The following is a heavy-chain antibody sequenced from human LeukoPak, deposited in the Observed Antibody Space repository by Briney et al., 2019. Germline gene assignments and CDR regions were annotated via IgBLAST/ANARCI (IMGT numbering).Heavy chain of an antibody. D-gene: IGHD6-13*01. J-gene: IGHJ4*02. Sequence: SSETLSLTCTVSGYSISSGYYWGWIRPPPGKGLEWIGSIYHSGSTYYNPSLKSRVTISVDTSKNQFSLKLSSVTAADTAVYYCARVWYSSSSKAGYFDYWGQGTLVTVSS. CDR3: ARVWYSSSSKAGYFDY. CDR1: GYSISSGYY. V-gene: IGHV4-38-2*02. CDR2: IYHSGST.